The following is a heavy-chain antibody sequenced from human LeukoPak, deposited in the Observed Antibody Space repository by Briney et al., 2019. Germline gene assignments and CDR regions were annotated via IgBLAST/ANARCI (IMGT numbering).Heavy chain of an antibody. CDR3: AREPPSNGYYDFWSGYFRAPKYFQH. D-gene: IGHD3-3*01. J-gene: IGHJ1*01. CDR1: GGSISSSSYY. CDR2: IYYSGST. V-gene: IGHV4-39*07. Sequence: SETLSLTRTVSGGSISSSSYYWGWIRQPPGKGLEWIGSIYYSGSTYYNPSLKSRVTISVDTSKNQFSLELSSVTAADTAVYYCAREPPSNGYYDFWSGYFRAPKYFQHWGQGTLVTVSS.